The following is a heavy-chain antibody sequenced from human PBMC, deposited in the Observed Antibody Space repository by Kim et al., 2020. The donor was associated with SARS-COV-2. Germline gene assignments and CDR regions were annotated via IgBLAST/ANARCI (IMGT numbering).Heavy chain of an antibody. D-gene: IGHD3-9*01. V-gene: IGHV3-9*01. CDR2: ISWNSGSI. CDR3: AKESALTGYYTNFDY. J-gene: IGHJ4*02. Sequence: GGSLRLSCAASGFTFDDYAMHWVRQAPGKGLEWVSGISWNSGSIGYADSVKGRFTISRDNAKNSLYLQMNSLRAEDTALYYCAKESALTGYYTNFDYWGQGTLVTVSS. CDR1: GFTFDDYA.